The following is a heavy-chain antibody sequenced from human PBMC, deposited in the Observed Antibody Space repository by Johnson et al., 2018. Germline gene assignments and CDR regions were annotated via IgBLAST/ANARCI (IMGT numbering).Heavy chain of an antibody. V-gene: IGHV3-21*01. CDR1: GFTFSNAW. Sequence: VQLVQSGGGLVKPGGSLRLSCAASGFTFSNAWMNWVRQAPGKGLEWVSSISSSSSYIYYADSVNGRFTISRDNAKNSLYLKMKSLRAEDTAEYYCARAIAAASLTSQGGWGKGTTVTVSS. CDR3: ARAIAAASLTSQGG. CDR2: ISSSSSYI. D-gene: IGHD6-13*01. J-gene: IGHJ6*04.